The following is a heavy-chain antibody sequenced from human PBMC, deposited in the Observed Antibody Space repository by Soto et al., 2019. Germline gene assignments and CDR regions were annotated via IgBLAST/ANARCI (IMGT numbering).Heavy chain of an antibody. V-gene: IGHV2-5*02. Sequence: SGPTLVNPTQTLTLTCTFSGFSLSTRGVGVGWIRQPPGKALEWLALIYWDDDKRYSPSLKSRLTITKDTSKNQVVLTMTNMDPGDYAKYYCARSHRHLWFWEYFEVWGQGPLVTVSS. CDR2: IYWDDDK. J-gene: IGHJ4*02. D-gene: IGHD3-10*01. CDR3: ARSHRHLWFWEYFEV. CDR1: GFSLSTRGVG.